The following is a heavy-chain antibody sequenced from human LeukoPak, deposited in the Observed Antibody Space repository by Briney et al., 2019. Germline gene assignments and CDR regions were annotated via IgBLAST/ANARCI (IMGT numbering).Heavy chain of an antibody. CDR3: ARGALVVVISNAFDI. CDR1: GFTFSSYT. CDR2: IISSSSYI. D-gene: IGHD3-22*01. Sequence: KPGGSLRLSCAASGFTFSSYTMNWVRQAPGKGLEWVSVIISSSSYIYYADSVKGRFTISRDNAKNSLYLQMNSLRAEDTAVYYCARGALVVVISNAFDIWGRGTMVTVSS. V-gene: IGHV3-21*01. J-gene: IGHJ3*02.